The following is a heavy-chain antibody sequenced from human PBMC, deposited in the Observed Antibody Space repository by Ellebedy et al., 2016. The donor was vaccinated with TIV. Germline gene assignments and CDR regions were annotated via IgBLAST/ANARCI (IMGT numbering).Heavy chain of an antibody. CDR2: IKQDGSEK. CDR3: ARQTWRYDMDV. J-gene: IGHJ6*02. Sequence: GESLKISCAASGFTFSSYSMSWVRQAPGKGLEWVANIKQDGSEKYYVDSVKGRFTISRDNTKNSLYLQMNSLRAEDTAVYYCARQTWRYDMDVWGQGTTVTVSS. V-gene: IGHV3-7*01. CDR1: GFTFSSYS.